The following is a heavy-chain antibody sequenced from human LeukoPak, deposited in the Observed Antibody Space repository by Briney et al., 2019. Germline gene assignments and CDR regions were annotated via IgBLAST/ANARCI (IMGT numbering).Heavy chain of an antibody. J-gene: IGHJ4*02. Sequence: KSGGSLRLSCAASGFTFSSYAMSWIRQAPGKGLEWVSYISSSGSTIYYADSVKGRFTISRDNAKNSLYLQMNSLRAEDTAVYYCAREPPRSGIPRDYWGQGTLVTVSS. CDR3: AREPPRSGIPRDY. D-gene: IGHD2-15*01. V-gene: IGHV3-11*01. CDR2: ISSSGSTI. CDR1: GFTFSSYA.